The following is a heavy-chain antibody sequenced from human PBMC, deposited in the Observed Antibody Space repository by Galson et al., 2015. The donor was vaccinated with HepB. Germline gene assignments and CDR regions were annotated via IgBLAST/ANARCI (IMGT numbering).Heavy chain of an antibody. D-gene: IGHD5-12*01. CDR2: IYYSGST. Sequence: ETLSLTCTVSGGSISSYYWSWIRQPPGKGLEWIGYIYYSGSTNYNPSLKSRVTISVDTSKNQFSLKLSSVTAADTAVYYCARDLGGGYSGFDPWGQGTLVTVSS. CDR1: GGSISSYY. J-gene: IGHJ5*02. V-gene: IGHV4-59*01. CDR3: ARDLGGGYSGFDP.